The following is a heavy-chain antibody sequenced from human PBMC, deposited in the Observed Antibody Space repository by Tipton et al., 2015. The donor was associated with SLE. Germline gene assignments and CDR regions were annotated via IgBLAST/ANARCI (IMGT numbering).Heavy chain of an antibody. CDR2: ILYAGGTT. Sequence: TLSLTCTVSGGSITSTTYWWGWIRQPPGKNLEWIGSILYAGGTTYYNPSLKSRVAIDIDASKNQFSVRLTSVTAADTAIYYCARSKDGAADYWGRGTRVTVSS. D-gene: IGHD6-13*01. V-gene: IGHV4-39*01. J-gene: IGHJ4*02. CDR1: GGSITSTTYW. CDR3: ARSKDGAADY.